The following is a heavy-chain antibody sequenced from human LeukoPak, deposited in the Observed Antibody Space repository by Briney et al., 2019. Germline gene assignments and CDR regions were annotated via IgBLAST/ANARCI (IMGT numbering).Heavy chain of an antibody. J-gene: IGHJ4*02. CDR2: ISDNGRTI. D-gene: IGHD1-26*01. V-gene: IGHV3-48*03. CDR3: AREITAQKWELRYFDY. CDR1: GFTFSSYE. Sequence: GGSLRLSCAASGFTFSSYEVNWVRQAPGKGLEWVSYISDNGRTIYYADSVKGRFTISRDNAKNSLYLQMNSLRAEDTAVYYCAREITAQKWELRYFDYWGQGTLVTVSS.